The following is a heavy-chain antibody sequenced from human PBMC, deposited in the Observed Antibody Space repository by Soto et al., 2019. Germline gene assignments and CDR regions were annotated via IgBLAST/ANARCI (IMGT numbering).Heavy chain of an antibody. CDR3: ARDRNYDYVWGSYRSGWFDP. CDR2: IIPIFGTA. CDR1: GGTFSSYA. J-gene: IGHJ5*02. V-gene: IGHV1-69*13. D-gene: IGHD3-16*02. Sequence: ASVKVSCKASGGTFSSYAISWVRQAPGQGLEWMGGIIPIFGTANYAQKFQGRVTITADESTSTAYMELSSLRSEDTAVYYCARDRNYDYVWGSYRSGWFDPWGQGTLVTVSS.